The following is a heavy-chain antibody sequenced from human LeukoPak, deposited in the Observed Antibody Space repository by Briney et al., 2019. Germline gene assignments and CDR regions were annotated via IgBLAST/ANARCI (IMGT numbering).Heavy chain of an antibody. D-gene: IGHD3-10*01. J-gene: IGHJ5*01. CDR2: IYYSGST. CDR1: GGSISSYY. Sequence: SETLSLTCTVSGGSISSYYWSWIRQPPGKGLEWMGYIYYSGSTNYNPSLKSRVTISIDTSNNQLALRLTSVTAADTAVYYCARKGEHYYDSGKLWPAWFDSWGQGTLVTVSS. CDR3: ARKGEHYYDSGKLWPAWFDS. V-gene: IGHV4-59*01.